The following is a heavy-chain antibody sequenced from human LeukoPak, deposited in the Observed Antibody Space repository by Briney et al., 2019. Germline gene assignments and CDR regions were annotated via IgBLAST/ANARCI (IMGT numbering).Heavy chain of an antibody. Sequence: SVKVSCKASGGTFSSYAISWVRQAPGQGLEWMGGIIPIFGTANYAQKFQGRVTITAGESTSTAYMELSSLRSEDTAVYYCARDHVGSAAIYNWFDPWGQGTLVTVSS. CDR2: IIPIFGTA. CDR3: ARDHVGSAAIYNWFDP. D-gene: IGHD2-2*02. CDR1: GGTFSSYA. J-gene: IGHJ5*02. V-gene: IGHV1-69*13.